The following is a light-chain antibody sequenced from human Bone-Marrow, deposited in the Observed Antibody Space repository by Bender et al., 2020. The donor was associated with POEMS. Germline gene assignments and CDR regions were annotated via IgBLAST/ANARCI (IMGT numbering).Light chain of an antibody. Sequence: QSVLTQPPSASGTPGQRVTISCSGGSSNIGAHAVNWYQHLPGTAPKLLMYRNSQRPSGVPDRFSGSKSGTSASLAISGLQSEDEADYYCAVWDDSLNGWVFGGGTKLTVL. CDR1: SSNIGAHA. V-gene: IGLV1-44*01. CDR3: AVWDDSLNGWV. CDR2: RNS. J-gene: IGLJ3*02.